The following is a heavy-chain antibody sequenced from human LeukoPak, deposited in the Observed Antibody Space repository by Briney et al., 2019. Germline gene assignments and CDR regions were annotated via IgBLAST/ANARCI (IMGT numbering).Heavy chain of an antibody. V-gene: IGHV3-74*01. CDR1: GFTFSGYW. D-gene: IGHD5-24*01. Sequence: GGSLRLSCAASGFTFSGYWMHWVRQAPGKGLVWVSRINSDGSSTTYADSVKGRFTISRDNAKNTLFLQMNSLRAEDTAVYYCARSINGYNSFDYWGQGTLVTVSS. CDR3: ARSINGYNSFDY. CDR2: INSDGSST. J-gene: IGHJ4*02.